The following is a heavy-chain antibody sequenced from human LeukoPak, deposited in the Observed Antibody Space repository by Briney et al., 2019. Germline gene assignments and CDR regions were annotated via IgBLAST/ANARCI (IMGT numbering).Heavy chain of an antibody. CDR2: NSGSGGTT. D-gene: IGHD6-13*01. V-gene: IGHV3-23*01. CDR3: AKDLKPAAGPFDY. CDR1: GFTFSNYN. Sequence: GGSLRLSCAASGFTFSNYNMNWVRQAPGKGLEWVSANSGSGGTTYYADSVKGRFTISRDISKNTLYLQMNSLRAEDTAVYYCAKDLKPAAGPFDYWGQGTLVTVSS. J-gene: IGHJ4*02.